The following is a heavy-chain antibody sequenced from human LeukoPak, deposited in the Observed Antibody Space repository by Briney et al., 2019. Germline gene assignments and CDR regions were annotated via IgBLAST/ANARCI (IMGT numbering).Heavy chain of an antibody. CDR1: GFTFSDYY. Sequence: GGSLRLSCAASGFTFSDYYMTWVRQAPGKGLECVAIIKQDGSEKYYVDSVKGRFTISRDNAKNSLYLQMNSLRAEDTAVYYCGTGWAVDFWGQGTLVTVSS. D-gene: IGHD5-24*01. CDR2: IKQDGSEK. J-gene: IGHJ4*02. V-gene: IGHV3-7*01. CDR3: GTGWAVDF.